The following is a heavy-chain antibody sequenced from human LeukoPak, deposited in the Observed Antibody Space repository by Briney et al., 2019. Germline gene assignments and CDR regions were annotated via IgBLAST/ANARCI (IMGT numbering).Heavy chain of an antibody. V-gene: IGHV3-74*01. Sequence: PGGSLRLSCAASGFSFRSYWMHWVRQAPGKGLVWVSRIVSYGSTNYADSVKGRFTISRDNAKNTLYLQMNSLRAEDTAVYYCARLAAVGRPYWGQGTLVTVSS. CDR3: ARLAAVGRPY. J-gene: IGHJ4*02. CDR2: IVSYGST. D-gene: IGHD6-13*01. CDR1: GFSFRSYW.